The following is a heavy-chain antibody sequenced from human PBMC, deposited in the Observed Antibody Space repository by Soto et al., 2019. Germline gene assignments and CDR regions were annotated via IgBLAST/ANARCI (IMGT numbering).Heavy chain of an antibody. D-gene: IGHD3-10*01. CDR2: IYFSGST. Sequence: PSETLSLTCTVSGGSITSGDYYWSWIRQPPGKGLEWIGYIYFSGSTYYNPSLKSRVTISVDTSKNQFSLKLSSVTAADTAVYYCARGWRIRGLIVSNDGFDPWGQGTLVTVSS. J-gene: IGHJ5*02. CDR3: ARGWRIRGLIVSNDGFDP. CDR1: GGSITSGDYY. V-gene: IGHV4-30-4*01.